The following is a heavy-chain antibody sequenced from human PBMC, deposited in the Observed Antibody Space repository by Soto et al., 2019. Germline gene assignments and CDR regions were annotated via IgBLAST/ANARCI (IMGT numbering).Heavy chain of an antibody. CDR2: IDNKGGTT. Sequence: PGGSLRLSCAASGFTFSSYGMHWVRQAPGRGLEWVSSIDNKGGTTFYADSVQGRFTISRDNSRNTIFLQLNSLRAEDTAVYYCAKWRGYSPRRYFDSWGQGTLVTVSS. V-gene: IGHV3-23*01. D-gene: IGHD3-16*01. CDR1: GFTFSSYG. CDR3: AKWRGYSPRRYFDS. J-gene: IGHJ4*02.